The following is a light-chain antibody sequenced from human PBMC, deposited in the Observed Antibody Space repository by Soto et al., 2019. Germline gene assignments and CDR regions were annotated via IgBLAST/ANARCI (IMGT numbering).Light chain of an antibody. Sequence: EIMLTQSPSTLSLSPGERATLSCRASQSVSSYLAWYQQKPDQAPRLLIYDASNRATGIPARFSGSGSGTDFTLTISSLEPEDFAVYYCQQRSNWPPQITFGQGTRLEIK. CDR2: DAS. J-gene: IGKJ5*01. CDR3: QQRSNWPPQIT. V-gene: IGKV3-11*01. CDR1: QSVSSY.